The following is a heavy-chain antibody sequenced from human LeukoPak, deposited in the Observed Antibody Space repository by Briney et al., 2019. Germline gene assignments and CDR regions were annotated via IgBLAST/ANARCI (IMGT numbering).Heavy chain of an antibody. CDR1: GYTFTSYG. D-gene: IGHD3-22*01. V-gene: IGHV1-18*01. Sequence: ASVKVSCKASGYTFTSYGISWVRQAPGQGLEWMGWISAYNGNTNYAQKLQGRVTMTTDTSTSTAYMGLRSLRSDDTAVYYCARTGPYDSSGPYGYWGQGTLVTVSS. CDR3: ARTGPYDSSGPYGY. CDR2: ISAYNGNT. J-gene: IGHJ4*02.